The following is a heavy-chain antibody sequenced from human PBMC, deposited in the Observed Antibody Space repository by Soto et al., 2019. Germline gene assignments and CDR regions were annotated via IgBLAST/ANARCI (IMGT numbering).Heavy chain of an antibody. CDR1: GGSISSHY. J-gene: IGHJ6*03. CDR3: ARTGYYYGSGSFFPYYYYYYMDV. D-gene: IGHD3-10*01. Sequence: QVQLQESGPGLVKPSETLSLICTVSGGSISSHYWSWIRQPPGKGLEWIGDIYYSGSTNYNPSLKSRVTISIDTSKNQFSLKLSSVTVADTAVYYCARTGYYYGSGSFFPYYYYYYMDVWGKGTTVTVSS. V-gene: IGHV4-59*11. CDR2: IYYSGST.